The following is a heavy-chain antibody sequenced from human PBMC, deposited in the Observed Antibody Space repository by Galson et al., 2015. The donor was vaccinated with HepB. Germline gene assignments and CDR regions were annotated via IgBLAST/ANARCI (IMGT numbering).Heavy chain of an antibody. Sequence: SLRLSCAASGFTFSSYGMHWVRQAPGKGLEWVAVISYDGSNKYYADSVKGRFTISRDNSKNTLYLQMNSLRAEDTAVYYCAKDGWELHPTSNWFDPWGQGTLVTVSS. J-gene: IGHJ5*02. CDR1: GFTFSSYG. CDR2: ISYDGSNK. D-gene: IGHD1-26*01. V-gene: IGHV3-30*18. CDR3: AKDGWELHPTSNWFDP.